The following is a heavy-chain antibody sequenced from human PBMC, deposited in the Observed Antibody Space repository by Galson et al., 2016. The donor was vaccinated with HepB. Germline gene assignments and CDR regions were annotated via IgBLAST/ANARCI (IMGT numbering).Heavy chain of an antibody. Sequence: SLRLSCAASGFTFSSYGMHWVRQAPGKGLEWVAVISYDGGDKYYADSVKGRFTISRDNSKNTLYLQMNSLRPEDTAVYYCAKDRRYYGSSGYFWVGYYYDGMDVWGQGTTVTVSS. CDR1: GFTFSSYG. D-gene: IGHD3-22*01. J-gene: IGHJ6*02. CDR3: AKDRRYYGSSGYFWVGYYYDGMDV. V-gene: IGHV3-30*18. CDR2: ISYDGGDK.